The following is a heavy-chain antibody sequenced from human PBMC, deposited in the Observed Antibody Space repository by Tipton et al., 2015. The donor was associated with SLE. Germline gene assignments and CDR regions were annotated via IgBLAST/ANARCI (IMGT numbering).Heavy chain of an antibody. CDR2: VSYSGST. Sequence: TLSLTCSVSGGSINVYYWSWVRQPPGKGLEWIGYVSYSGSTNYNPSLPSRVTLSVDTSKNQFSLKLRSVTAADTAVYYCARLPDYFDHWGQGALVTVSS. CDR3: ARLPDYFDH. J-gene: IGHJ4*02. CDR1: GGSINVYY. V-gene: IGHV4-59*01.